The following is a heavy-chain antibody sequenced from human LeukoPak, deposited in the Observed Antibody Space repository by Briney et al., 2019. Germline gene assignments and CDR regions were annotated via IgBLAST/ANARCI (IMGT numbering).Heavy chain of an antibody. Sequence: SETLSLTCAVYGGSFSGYYWSWIRQPPGKGLEWIGEINHSGSTNYNPSLKSRVTISVDTSKNQFSLKLSSVTAADTAVYYCARRDYGDYVGSWYFDLWGRGTLVTVSS. CDR3: ARRDYGDYVGSWYFDL. J-gene: IGHJ2*01. V-gene: IGHV4-34*01. CDR1: GGSFSGYY. CDR2: INHSGST. D-gene: IGHD4-17*01.